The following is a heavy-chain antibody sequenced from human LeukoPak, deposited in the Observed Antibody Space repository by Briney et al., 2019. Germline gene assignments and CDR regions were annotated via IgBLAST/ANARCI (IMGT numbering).Heavy chain of an antibody. CDR1: GFTFSSYW. Sequence: GGSLRLSCAASGFTFSSYWMHWVRQAPGKGLVWVSRINSDGSSTSYADSVKGRFTISRDNAKNRLYLQMNSLRAEDTAVYYCARAFVVDYYDSSGYYPDYYYYYMDVWGKGTTVTISS. CDR2: INSDGSST. V-gene: IGHV3-74*01. D-gene: IGHD3-22*01. CDR3: ARAFVVDYYDSSGYYPDYYYYYMDV. J-gene: IGHJ6*03.